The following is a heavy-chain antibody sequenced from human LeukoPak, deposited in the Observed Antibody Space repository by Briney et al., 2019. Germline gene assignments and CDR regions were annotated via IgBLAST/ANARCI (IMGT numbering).Heavy chain of an antibody. J-gene: IGHJ4*02. CDR2: ISSSSSYI. D-gene: IGHD3-9*01. Sequence: GGSLRLSCAASGFTFSSYSMNWVRQAPGKGLEWVSSISSSSSYIYYADSVKGRFTISRDNAKNSLYPQVNSLRAEDTAVYYCARDGPYYDILTGYYYELDYWGQGTLVTVSS. CDR3: ARDGPYYDILTGYYYELDY. CDR1: GFTFSSYS. V-gene: IGHV3-21*01.